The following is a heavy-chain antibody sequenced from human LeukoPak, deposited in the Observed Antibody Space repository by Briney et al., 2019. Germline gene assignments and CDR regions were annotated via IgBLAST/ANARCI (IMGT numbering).Heavy chain of an antibody. CDR1: GFSFSSYW. CDR3: ARGDSLLVHCSPYFRDALDL. V-gene: IGHV3-74*01. Sequence: GGSLRLSCEASGFSFSSYWMHWVRQAPGKGLEWVSRINTDGSITDNTNYAGSVRGRFTISRDNAKNTLYLQMHSLRAEDTAVYSCARGDSLLVHCSPYFRDALDLWRQGTMVTVSP. CDR2: INTDGSITDNT. D-gene: IGHD2-15*01. J-gene: IGHJ3*01.